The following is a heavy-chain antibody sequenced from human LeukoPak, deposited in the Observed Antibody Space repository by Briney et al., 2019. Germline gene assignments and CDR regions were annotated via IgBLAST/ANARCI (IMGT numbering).Heavy chain of an antibody. D-gene: IGHD3-9*01. J-gene: IGHJ5*02. CDR2: ISAYNGNT. V-gene: IGHV1-18*01. Sequence: GASVKVSCKASGYTFTSYGISWVRQAPGQGLEWMGWISAYNGNTNYAQKLQGGVTMTTDTSTSTAYMELRSLRSDDTAVYYCARTYYDILTGQNWFDPWGQGTLVTVSS. CDR3: ARTYYDILTGQNWFDP. CDR1: GYTFTSYG.